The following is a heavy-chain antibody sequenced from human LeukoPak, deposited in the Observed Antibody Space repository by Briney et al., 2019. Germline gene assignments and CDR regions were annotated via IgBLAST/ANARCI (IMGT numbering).Heavy chain of an antibody. CDR3: TTARYSYGYDAFDI. CDR1: GFTFSNAW. CDR2: IKSKTDGGTT. Sequence: GGSLRLSCAASGFTFSNAWMSWVRQAPGKGLEWVGRIKSKTDGGTTDYAAPVKGRFTISRDDSKNTLYLQMNSLKTEDTAVYYCTTARYSYGYDAFDIWGQGTMVTVSS. D-gene: IGHD5-18*01. J-gene: IGHJ3*02. V-gene: IGHV3-15*01.